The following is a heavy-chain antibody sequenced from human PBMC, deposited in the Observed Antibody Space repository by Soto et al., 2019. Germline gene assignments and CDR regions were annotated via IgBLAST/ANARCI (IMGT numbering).Heavy chain of an antibody. CDR3: AREYGDAGLYDFDY. J-gene: IGHJ4*02. CDR1: GGSISGGLYY. D-gene: IGHD4-17*01. Sequence: QVQLQESGPGLVKPSQTLSLTCSVSGGSISGGLYYWSWVRQHPVKGLEWIGYIFNSGYTYYNPSLRSRVAISGDTSKNQFSLRLTSLTAADTAVYYCAREYGDAGLYDFDYWGQGTLVTVSS. V-gene: IGHV4-31*03. CDR2: IFNSGYT.